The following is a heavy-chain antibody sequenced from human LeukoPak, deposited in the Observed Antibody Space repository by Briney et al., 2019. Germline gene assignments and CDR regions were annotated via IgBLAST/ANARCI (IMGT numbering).Heavy chain of an antibody. CDR3: ASSIVRGGYGDYDY. Sequence: GGSLRLSCEASGFTFTNFGFTFSSFAMSWVRQAPGKGLEWVSGISGSGGSSYYADSVKGRFTSSRDNSRNTLYLQIHRLRAEDTAIYYCASSIVRGGYGDYDYWGQGTQVTVSS. J-gene: IGHJ4*02. V-gene: IGHV3-23*01. CDR2: ISGSGGSS. D-gene: IGHD3-10*01. CDR1: GFTFTNFGFTFSSFA.